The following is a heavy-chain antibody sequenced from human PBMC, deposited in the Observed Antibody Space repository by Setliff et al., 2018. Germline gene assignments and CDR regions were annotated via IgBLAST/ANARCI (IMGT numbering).Heavy chain of an antibody. CDR1: GGSISSYY. D-gene: IGHD6-19*01. CDR3: AREQWLDPPGYYYMDV. J-gene: IGHJ6*03. V-gene: IGHV4-4*07. CDR2: IYIGGSA. Sequence: PSETLSLTCTVSGGSISSYYWGRIRQPAGKGLEWIGHIYIGGSANYNPSFKSRVTMSIDTSKNQFSLKLNSVTAADMAVYYCAREQWLDPPGYYYMDVWAKGTTVTVSS.